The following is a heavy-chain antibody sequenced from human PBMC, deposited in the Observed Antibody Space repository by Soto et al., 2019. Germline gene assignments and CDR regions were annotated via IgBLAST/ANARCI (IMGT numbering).Heavy chain of an antibody. V-gene: IGHV4-34*01. CDR1: GGSFRGYY. J-gene: IGHJ2*01. CDR2: TNDPGSI. Sequence: QVQLQPWGAGPLRPLEPLSLTFGVSGGSFRGYYSAWIRQSPGTGLEWICETNDPGSINYHPSLKSRVSISVDTSKNHYSLNLRSVTAADTAVYYCARESHDILTGPPWVWYFDLWGRGTLVTVSS. CDR3: ARESHDILTGPPWVWYFDL. D-gene: IGHD3-9*01.